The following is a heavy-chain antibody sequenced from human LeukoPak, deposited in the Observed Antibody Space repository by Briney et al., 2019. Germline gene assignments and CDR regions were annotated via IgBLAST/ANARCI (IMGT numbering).Heavy chain of an antibody. Sequence: QAGGSLRLSCAASGLTFSDYTLTWVRQAPGKGLEWVSAIPGSGGSTYYADSVKGRFTISRDNSKNTLYLQMNNLRAEDTAVYYCAKEPAYCGGDCYFLLDYWGQGTLVTVSS. D-gene: IGHD2-21*02. CDR3: AKEPAYCGGDCYFLLDY. V-gene: IGHV3-23*01. J-gene: IGHJ4*02. CDR1: GLTFSDYT. CDR2: IPGSGGST.